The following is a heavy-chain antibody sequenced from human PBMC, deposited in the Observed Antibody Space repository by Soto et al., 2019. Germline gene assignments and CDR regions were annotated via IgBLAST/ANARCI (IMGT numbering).Heavy chain of an antibody. CDR2: NFYSGNT. CDR3: ARDNGYGGHEL. Sequence: QLQLQKSGPGLVRPSETLSLSCTVSGGSISSNTYYWGWIRQPPGKGLEWIGSNFYSGNTYNNPFLKGRVSITVDKSKNQLSLKLSSVTAADTAIYYCARDNGYGGHELWGQGTLVTVSS. CDR1: GGSISSNTYY. V-gene: IGHV4-39*02. D-gene: IGHD5-18*01. J-gene: IGHJ4*02.